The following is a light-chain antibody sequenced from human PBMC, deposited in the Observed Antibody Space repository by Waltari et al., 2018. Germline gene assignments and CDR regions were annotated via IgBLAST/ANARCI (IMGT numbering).Light chain of an antibody. Sequence: QSALTQPASVSESPGQSITISCTATSSAVIPYNYVPWYQQHPGTAPKLLIYDVNNRPSGGSDRFSGSKSGNAASLTISRLQAEDEADYYCSSYTASGTLVFGGGTRLTVL. V-gene: IGLV2-14*03. CDR2: DVN. CDR3: SSYTASGTLV. CDR1: SSAVIPYNY. J-gene: IGLJ2*01.